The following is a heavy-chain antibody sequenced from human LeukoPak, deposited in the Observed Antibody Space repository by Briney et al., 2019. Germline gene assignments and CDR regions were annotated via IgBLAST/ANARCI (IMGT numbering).Heavy chain of an antibody. V-gene: IGHV3-30-3*01. CDR3: ARESSGYYLDY. CDR1: GFTFSSYA. CDR2: ISYDGSNK. D-gene: IGHD3-22*01. Sequence: QPGRSLRLSCAASGFTFSSYAMHWVRQAPGKGLEWVAVISYDGSNKYYADSVKGRFTISRDNSKNTLYLQMNSLRAEDTAVYYCARESSGYYLDYWGQGTLVTVSS. J-gene: IGHJ4*02.